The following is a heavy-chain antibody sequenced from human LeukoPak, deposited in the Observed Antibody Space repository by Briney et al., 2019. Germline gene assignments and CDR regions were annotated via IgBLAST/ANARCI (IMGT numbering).Heavy chain of an antibody. CDR2: INHSGST. CDR3: ASGGRWLRRPFDY. V-gene: IGHV4-34*01. J-gene: IGHJ4*02. D-gene: IGHD5-12*01. Sequence: SETLSLTCAVYGGSFSGYYWSWIRQPPGKGLEWIGEINHSGSTNYNPSLKSRVTISVDTSKNQFSLKLSSVTAADTAVYYCASGGRWLRRPFDYWGQGTLVTVSS. CDR1: GGSFSGYY.